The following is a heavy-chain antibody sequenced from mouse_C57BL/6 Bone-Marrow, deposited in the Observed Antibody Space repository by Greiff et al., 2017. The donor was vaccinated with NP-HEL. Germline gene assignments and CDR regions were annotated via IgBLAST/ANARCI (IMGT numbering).Heavy chain of an antibody. CDR3: TWRYDYYAMDY. CDR2: IDPETGGT. V-gene: IGHV1-15*01. J-gene: IGHJ4*01. CDR1: GYTFTEYE. D-gene: IGHD2-10*02. Sequence: QVQLKESGAELVRPGASVTLSCKASGYTFTEYEMHWVKQTPVHGLEWIGAIDPETGGTAYNQKFKGKAILTADKSSSTAYMELRSLTSEDSAVYYCTWRYDYYAMDYWGQGTSVTVSS.